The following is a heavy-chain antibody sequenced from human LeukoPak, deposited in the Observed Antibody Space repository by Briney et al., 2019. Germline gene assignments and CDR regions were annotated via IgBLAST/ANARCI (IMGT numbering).Heavy chain of an antibody. Sequence: GGSLRLSCAASGFTFSSYSMNWVRQAPGKGLEWVSYISSSTIYYADSVKGRFTISRDSAKNSLYLQMNSLRDEDTAVYYCARDVLVAAVLDYWGQGTLVTVSS. CDR1: GFTFSSYS. CDR2: ISSSTI. D-gene: IGHD2-15*01. V-gene: IGHV3-48*02. J-gene: IGHJ4*02. CDR3: ARDVLVAAVLDY.